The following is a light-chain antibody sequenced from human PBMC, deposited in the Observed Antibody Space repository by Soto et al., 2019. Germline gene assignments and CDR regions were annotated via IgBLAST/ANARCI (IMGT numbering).Light chain of an antibody. Sequence: QSALTQPASVSGSPGQSITISCTGTSSDVGGYNYVSWYQQHPGKVPKLMIYDVSNRPSGVSNRFSGSKSGNTASLTISGLQAEDEADYYCSSYTSSSTPLVFGNGTKVTVL. CDR2: DVS. J-gene: IGLJ1*01. CDR1: SSDVGGYNY. CDR3: SSYTSSSTPLV. V-gene: IGLV2-14*01.